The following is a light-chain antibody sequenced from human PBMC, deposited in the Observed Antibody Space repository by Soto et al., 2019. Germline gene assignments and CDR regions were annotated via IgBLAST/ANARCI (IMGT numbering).Light chain of an antibody. J-gene: IGLJ1*01. CDR1: HNDIGTYDY. V-gene: IGLV2-14*03. Sequence: QSALTQPTSVSGSPGQSITISCTGNHNDIGTYDYVSWYQQHPGRAPRLLIHGVTTRPSGISGRFSGSKSGNTASLTISGLQADDEADYYCNSYAGDIIRFVFGTGTKVTVL. CDR3: NSYAGDIIRFV. CDR2: GVT.